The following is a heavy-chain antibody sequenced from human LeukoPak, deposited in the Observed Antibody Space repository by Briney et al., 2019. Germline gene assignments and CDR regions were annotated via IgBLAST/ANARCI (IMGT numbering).Heavy chain of an antibody. V-gene: IGHV3-15*01. CDR2: IKSKTDGGTT. CDR3: TTEIFGDYDRILPFYYFDY. D-gene: IGHD4-17*01. CDR1: GFTFSNAW. J-gene: IGHJ4*02. Sequence: PGGSLRLSCAASGFTFSNAWMSWVRQAPGKGLEWVGRIKSKTDGGTTDYAAPVKGRFTISRDDSKNTLYLQMNSLKTEDTAVYYCTTEIFGDYDRILPFYYFDYWGQGTLVTVSS.